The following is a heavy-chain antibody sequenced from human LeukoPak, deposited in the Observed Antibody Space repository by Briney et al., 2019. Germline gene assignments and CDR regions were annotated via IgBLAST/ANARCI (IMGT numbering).Heavy chain of an antibody. Sequence: SAPTLAKPTQTHTLTCTFSRFSLSTRGEGVGWIRQPPGKTLERLAPIYWNDDKRYSPSLKSRLTITKDTSKNQVVLTMTNMGPVDTATYYCARSLPNFDWLLPFDYWGQGTLVTVSS. CDR2: IYWNDDK. CDR3: ARSLPNFDWLLPFDY. CDR1: RFSLSTRGEG. D-gene: IGHD3-9*01. V-gene: IGHV2-5*01. J-gene: IGHJ4*02.